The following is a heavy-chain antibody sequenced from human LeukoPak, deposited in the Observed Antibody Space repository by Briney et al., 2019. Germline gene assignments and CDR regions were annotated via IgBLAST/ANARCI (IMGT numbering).Heavy chain of an antibody. CDR1: GVSISSYY. D-gene: IGHD1-1*01. Sequence: SETLSLTCTVSGVSISSYYWSWIRQPPGKGLEWIGYIYYSGSTNYNPSLKSRVTISVDTSKNQFSLKLSSVTAADTAVYYCAREKVFDLLEGTESGVDVWGQGTTVTVSS. V-gene: IGHV4-59*01. J-gene: IGHJ6*02. CDR2: IYYSGST. CDR3: AREKVFDLLEGTESGVDV.